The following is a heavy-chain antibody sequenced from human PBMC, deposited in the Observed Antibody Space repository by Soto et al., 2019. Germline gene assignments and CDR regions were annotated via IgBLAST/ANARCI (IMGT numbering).Heavy chain of an antibody. J-gene: IGHJ6*02. D-gene: IGHD3-9*01. CDR1: GFTFSNAW. Sequence: PGGSLRLSCAASGFTFSNAWMSWVRQAPGKGLEWVGRIKSKTDGGITDYAAPVKGRFTISRDDSKNTLYLQMNSLKTEDTAVYYCTTEGYDILTGYKYYYGMDVWGQGTTGTV. CDR2: IKSKTDGGIT. CDR3: TTEGYDILTGYKYYYGMDV. V-gene: IGHV3-15*01.